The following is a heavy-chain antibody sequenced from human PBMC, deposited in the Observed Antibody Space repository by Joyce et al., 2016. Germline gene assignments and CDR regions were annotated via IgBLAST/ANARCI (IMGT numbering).Heavy chain of an antibody. CDR3: ASPPSTYYDSSVP. J-gene: IGHJ5*02. CDR2: ISGSGGST. Sequence: EVQLLESGGGLAQPGGSLRLSCVASGFTFSSYAMSWVRQAPGKGVEWVSAISGSGGSTYYADSVKGRFTISRDNSKNTLYLQMNSLRAEDTAVYYCASPPSTYYDSSVPWGQGTLVTVSS. CDR1: GFTFSSYA. V-gene: IGHV3-23*01. D-gene: IGHD3-22*01.